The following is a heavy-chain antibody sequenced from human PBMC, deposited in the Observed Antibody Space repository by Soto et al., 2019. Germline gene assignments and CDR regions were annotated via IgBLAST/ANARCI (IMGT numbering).Heavy chain of an antibody. V-gene: IGHV3-30*18. D-gene: IGHD1-7*01. CDR1: GFTFSSYG. J-gene: IGHJ4*02. CDR2: ISYDGSNK. CDR3: AKDRSVRYWNYGSDY. Sequence: QVQLVESGGGVVQPGRSLRLSCAASGFTFSSYGMHWVRQAPGKGLEWVAVISYDGSNKYYADSVKGRFTISRDNSKNTLYLQMNSLRAEDTAVYYCAKDRSVRYWNYGSDYWGQGTLVTVSS.